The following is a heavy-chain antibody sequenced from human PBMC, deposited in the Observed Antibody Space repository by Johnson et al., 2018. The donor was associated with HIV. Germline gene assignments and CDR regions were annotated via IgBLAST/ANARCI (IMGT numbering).Heavy chain of an antibody. D-gene: IGHD1-26*01. CDR3: ARGWGAFDI. CDR2: VRLDGSAK. Sequence: QVQLVESGGVVVQPGGSLRLSCAASGFTFSSHGMHWVRQAPGKGPAWVAYVRLDGSAKYYADSVMGRFTISRDNSKNTLYLQMNSLRAEDTAVYYCARGWGAFDIWGQGTMVTVSS. V-gene: IGHV3-30*02. CDR1: GFTFSSHG. J-gene: IGHJ3*02.